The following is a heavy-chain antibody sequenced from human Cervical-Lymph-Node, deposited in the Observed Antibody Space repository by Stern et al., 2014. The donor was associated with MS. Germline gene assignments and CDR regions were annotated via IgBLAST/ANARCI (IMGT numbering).Heavy chain of an antibody. D-gene: IGHD3-10*01. CDR3: ALGALGY. Sequence: EVQLVESGGDLVQPGGSLRLSCTASGFTFSNFNINWVRQAPGKGLEWISYINNSSDLIYYADSVKGRFTISRDNAKNSLFLQMNSLRDEDTAVYYCALGALGYWGQGTLVAVSS. CDR2: INNSSDLI. J-gene: IGHJ4*02. V-gene: IGHV3-48*02. CDR1: GFTFSNFN.